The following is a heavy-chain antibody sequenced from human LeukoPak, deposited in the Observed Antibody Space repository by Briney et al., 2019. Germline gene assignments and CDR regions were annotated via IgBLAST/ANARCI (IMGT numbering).Heavy chain of an antibody. CDR2: VSYTGRT. V-gene: IGHV4-59*11. CDR3: ARLLDNDISGDPDTFDV. J-gene: IGHJ3*01. D-gene: IGHD3-22*01. CDR1: GGSLSGHY. Sequence: PPETLSLTCTVSGGSLSGHYWSWIRQPPGKRLEWIAYVSYTGRTKYNPSLQSRVTISIDTSTSKFSLKLTSVTSANTAVYSCARLLDNDISGDPDTFDVWGQGTTVIVSS.